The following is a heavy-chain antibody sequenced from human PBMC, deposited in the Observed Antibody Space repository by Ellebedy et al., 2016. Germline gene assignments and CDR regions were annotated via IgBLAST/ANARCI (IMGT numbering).Heavy chain of an antibody. CDR1: GGSISSYY. J-gene: IGHJ4*02. D-gene: IGHD4-17*01. CDR3: ARQHFGDYVDY. Sequence: SETLSLTCTVSGGSISSYYWGWIRQPPGKGLEWIGNIYYSGSPNYNPSLKSRVTISVDTSKNQFSLKLSSVTAADTAVYFCARQHFGDYVDYWGQGILVTVSS. CDR2: IYYSGSP. V-gene: IGHV4-59*08.